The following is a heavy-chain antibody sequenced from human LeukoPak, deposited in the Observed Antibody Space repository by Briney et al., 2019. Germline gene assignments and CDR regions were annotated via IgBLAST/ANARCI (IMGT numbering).Heavy chain of an antibody. CDR3: AREIYYDSSAYDY. V-gene: IGHV4-38-2*02. Sequence: PSETLSLTCTVSGDSLVSGHYWGWIRQPPGQGLEWVGSVYHSGSIYYSPSLKSRVIVSVDTSKNQFSLKLSSLTAADTAIYYCAREIYYDSSAYDYWGQGTLVTVSS. CDR1: GDSLVSGHY. J-gene: IGHJ4*02. CDR2: VYHSGSI. D-gene: IGHD3-22*01.